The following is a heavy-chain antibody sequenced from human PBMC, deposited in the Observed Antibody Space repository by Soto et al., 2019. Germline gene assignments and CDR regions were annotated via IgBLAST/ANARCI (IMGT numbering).Heavy chain of an antibody. Sequence: ASVKVSCKASGYSFTDYHIHWVRQAPGQGLEWLGRINPKSGGTSTAQKFQGWVTMTRDRSISTVSMELTRLRSDDTAVYFCARGHSTDCSNGVCSFFYNHEMDVWGQGTTVTVSS. D-gene: IGHD2-8*01. CDR1: GYSFTDYH. V-gene: IGHV1-2*04. CDR3: ARGHSTDCSNGVCSFFYNHEMDV. CDR2: INPKSGGT. J-gene: IGHJ6*02.